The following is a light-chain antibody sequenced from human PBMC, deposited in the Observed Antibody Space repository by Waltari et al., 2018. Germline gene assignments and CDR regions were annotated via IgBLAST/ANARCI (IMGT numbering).Light chain of an antibody. CDR2: DAA. CDR1: QSVSSY. CDR3: QHRSDWPLT. V-gene: IGKV3-11*01. Sequence: EIVLTQSPATLSLSPGERATLSCRASQSVSSYLAWYQQKPGQAPRLLIYDAANRATGIPARFSGSGSGTDFTLTITSLEPEDFTVYYCQHRSDWPLTFGGGTKVEIK. J-gene: IGKJ4*01.